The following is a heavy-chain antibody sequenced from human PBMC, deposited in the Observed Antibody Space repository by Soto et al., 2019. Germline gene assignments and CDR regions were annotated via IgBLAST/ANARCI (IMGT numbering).Heavy chain of an antibody. J-gene: IGHJ4*02. D-gene: IGHD5-12*01. CDR3: AREWSGYDSTYFDY. Sequence: GASVKVSCKSSGGTFSSYTISWVRQAPGQGLEWMGRIIPILGIANYAQKFQGRVTITADKSTSTAYMELSSLRSEDTAVYYCAREWSGYDSTYFDYWGQGTLVTVSS. V-gene: IGHV1-69*04. CDR1: GGTFSSYT. CDR2: IIPILGIA.